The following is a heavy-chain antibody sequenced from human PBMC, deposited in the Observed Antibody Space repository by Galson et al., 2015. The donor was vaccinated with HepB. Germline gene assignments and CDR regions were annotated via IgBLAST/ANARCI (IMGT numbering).Heavy chain of an antibody. D-gene: IGHD5-18*01. Sequence: YADSVKGRFTISRDNSKNTLYLQMNSLRAEDTAVYYCAKVKVAAMVMDYYYGMDVWGQGTRSLSP. CDR3: AKVKVAAMVMDYYYGMDV. V-gene: IGHV3-33*06. J-gene: IGHJ6*02.